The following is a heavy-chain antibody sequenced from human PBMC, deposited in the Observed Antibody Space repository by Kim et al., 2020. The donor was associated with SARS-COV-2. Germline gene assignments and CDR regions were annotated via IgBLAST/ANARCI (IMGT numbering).Heavy chain of an antibody. CDR1: GASVSDDRYY. CDR2: IRPGGHT. Sequence: SETLSLTCNVSGASVSDDRYYWTWLRQPPGKALEWIGFIRPGGHTYYDSSLKSRVVISLDTSTRQFSLKLDSVTASDTAIYYCARENRGTWGWFDPWGQGAPVTVSS. J-gene: IGHJ5*02. CDR3: ARENRGTWGWFDP. D-gene: IGHD3-16*01. V-gene: IGHV4-30-4*01.